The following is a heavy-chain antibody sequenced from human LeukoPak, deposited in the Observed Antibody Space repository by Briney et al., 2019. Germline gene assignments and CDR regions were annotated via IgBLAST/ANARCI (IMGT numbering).Heavy chain of an antibody. J-gene: IGHJ3*02. CDR1: RYTFTSYY. CDR3: ARDGRGYCSSTSCFPYCSGGSCYGASAFDI. V-gene: IGHV1-46*01. D-gene: IGHD2-2*01. CDR2: INPSGGST. Sequence: ASVKVSCKASRYTFTSYYMHWVRQAPGQGLEWMGIINPSGGSTSYAQKFQGRVTMTRDTSTSTVYMELSSLRSEDTAVYYCARDGRGYCSSTSCFPYCSGGSCYGASAFDIWGQGTMVTVSS.